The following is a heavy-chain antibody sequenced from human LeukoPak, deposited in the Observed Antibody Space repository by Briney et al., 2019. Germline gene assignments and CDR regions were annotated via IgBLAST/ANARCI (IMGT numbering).Heavy chain of an antibody. J-gene: IGHJ4*02. Sequence: GSLRLSCAASGFTFSSYWMSWVRQAPGKGLEWVANIKQDGSEKYYVDSVKGRFTISRDNAKNSLYLQMNSLRAEDTAVYYCAREGYYYDSSGDFDYWGQGTLVTVSS. CDR1: GFTFSSYW. D-gene: IGHD3-22*01. V-gene: IGHV3-7*01. CDR2: IKQDGSEK. CDR3: AREGYYYDSSGDFDY.